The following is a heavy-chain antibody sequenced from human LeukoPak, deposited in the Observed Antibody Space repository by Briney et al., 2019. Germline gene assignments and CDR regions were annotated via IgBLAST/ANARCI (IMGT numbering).Heavy chain of an antibody. Sequence: SETLSLTCTVSGGSISSYYWSRIRQPPGKGLEWIGYIYYSGSTNYNPSLKSRVTISVDTSKNQFSLKLSSVTAADTAVYYCARGDLSGSSRGYYYYYMDVWGKGTTVTVSS. CDR3: ARGDLSGSSRGYYYYYMDV. CDR2: IYYSGST. V-gene: IGHV4-59*01. J-gene: IGHJ6*03. D-gene: IGHD1-26*01. CDR1: GGSISSYY.